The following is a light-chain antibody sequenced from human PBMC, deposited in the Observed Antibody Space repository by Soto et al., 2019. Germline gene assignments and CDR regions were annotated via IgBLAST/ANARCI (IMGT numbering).Light chain of an antibody. CDR1: QSISIF. Sequence: EIVLTQSPATLSLSPGERATLSCRASQSISIFLAWYQQKPGQAPRLLIYDASNRATDIPARFSGSGSGTDLTLTISSLEPEDFAVYYCQQRSNWPLTFGGGTKVEIK. V-gene: IGKV3-11*01. J-gene: IGKJ4*01. CDR3: QQRSNWPLT. CDR2: DAS.